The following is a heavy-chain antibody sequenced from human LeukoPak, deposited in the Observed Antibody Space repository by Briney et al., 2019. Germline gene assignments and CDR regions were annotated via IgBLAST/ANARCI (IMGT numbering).Heavy chain of an antibody. CDR2: INPNSGGT. J-gene: IGHJ4*02. V-gene: IGHV1-2*02. D-gene: IGHD3-22*01. CDR3: ARGGNMYYYDSSGYWKFDY. Sequence: ASVKVSCKASGYTFTGYYMHWVRQAPGQGLEWMGWINPNSGGTNYAQKFQGRVTMTRDTSISTAYMELSRLRSDDTAVYYCARGGNMYYYDSSGYWKFDYWGQGTLVTVSS. CDR1: GYTFTGYY.